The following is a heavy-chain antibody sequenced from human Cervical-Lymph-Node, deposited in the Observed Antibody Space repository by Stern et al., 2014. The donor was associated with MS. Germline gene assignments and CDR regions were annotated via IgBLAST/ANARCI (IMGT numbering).Heavy chain of an antibody. CDR3: ATVGP. Sequence: EVQLVESGGGLVKPGGSLRLSCAASGFTFKNAWMTWVRQATGKGLEWVGRIKSQTDGGTTDYAAPVKGRFTISRDDLKNTLYLQMNSLKIEDTAVYYCATVGPWGQGTLVTVSS. J-gene: IGHJ5*02. CDR2: IKSQTDGGTT. CDR1: GFTFKNAW. V-gene: IGHV3-15*01.